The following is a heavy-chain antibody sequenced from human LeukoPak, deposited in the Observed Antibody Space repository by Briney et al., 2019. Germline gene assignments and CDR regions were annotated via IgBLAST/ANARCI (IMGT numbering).Heavy chain of an antibody. CDR2: INTDGRTI. Sequence: GGSLRLSCAASGFTFSRYWMHWVRQAPGKGLVWVSRINTDGRTITYADSVKGRFTISRDNAKNSLYLQMNSLRAEDTAVYYCARIIYYYYYYTDVWGKGTTVTVSS. CDR3: ARIIYYYYYYTDV. V-gene: IGHV3-74*01. CDR1: GFTFSRYW. D-gene: IGHD3-10*01. J-gene: IGHJ6*03.